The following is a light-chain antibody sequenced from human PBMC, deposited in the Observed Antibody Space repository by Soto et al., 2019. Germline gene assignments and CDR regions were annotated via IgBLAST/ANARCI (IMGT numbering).Light chain of an antibody. CDR1: FINIGSSH. V-gene: IGLV1-47*01. J-gene: IGLJ3*02. Sequence: QSRLTQPPSASGTPGQRLTMSCSGGFINIGSSHFYGYQQLPGTAPKVLIYRSDQRPSGVPDRFSASKSGTSASLVISDLRSEDEADYYCAQWSDRRGGWVFGGGTKLTVL. CDR3: AQWSDRRGGWV. CDR2: RSD.